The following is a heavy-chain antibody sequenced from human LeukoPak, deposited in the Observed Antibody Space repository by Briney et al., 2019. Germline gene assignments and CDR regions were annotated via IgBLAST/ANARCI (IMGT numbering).Heavy chain of an antibody. CDR1: GFTFSSYA. CDR2: ISGSGGNT. J-gene: IGHJ4*02. V-gene: IGHV3-23*01. Sequence: GGSLRLSCAASGFTFSSYAMSWVRQAPGKGLEWVSVISGSGGNTYYADSVKGRLTISRDNSKNTLYLQLNSLRAEDTAVYYCNGKTGTTRYFDYWGQGTLVTVSS. D-gene: IGHD1-1*01. CDR3: NGKTGTTRYFDY.